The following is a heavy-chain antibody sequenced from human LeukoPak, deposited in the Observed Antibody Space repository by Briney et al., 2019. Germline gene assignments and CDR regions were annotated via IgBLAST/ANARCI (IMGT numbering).Heavy chain of an antibody. D-gene: IGHD2-15*01. CDR1: GFAVSSSL. Sequence: GGSLRLSRAASGFAVSSSLMTWVRQAPGKGLEWVSSLYSAGDKSYADSVRGRFTVSRDDSKNTVYLQMNTLRAEDTAMYYCARDYSYGFHLWGQGTMVTVSS. V-gene: IGHV3-66*01. J-gene: IGHJ3*01. CDR2: LYSAGDK. CDR3: ARDYSYGFHL.